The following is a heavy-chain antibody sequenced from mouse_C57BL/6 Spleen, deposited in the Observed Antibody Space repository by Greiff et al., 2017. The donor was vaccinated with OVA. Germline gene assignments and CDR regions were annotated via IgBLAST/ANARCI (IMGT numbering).Heavy chain of an antibody. D-gene: IGHD1-1*01. V-gene: IGHV5-12*01. Sequence: EVNLVESGGGLVQPGGSLKLSCAASGFTFSDYYMYWVRQTPEKRLEWVAYISNGGGSTYYPDTVKGRFTISRDNAKNTLYLQMSRLKSEDTAMYYCARRHYGSSYYAMDYWGQGTSVTVSS. CDR2: ISNGGGST. J-gene: IGHJ4*01. CDR1: GFTFSDYY. CDR3: ARRHYGSSYYAMDY.